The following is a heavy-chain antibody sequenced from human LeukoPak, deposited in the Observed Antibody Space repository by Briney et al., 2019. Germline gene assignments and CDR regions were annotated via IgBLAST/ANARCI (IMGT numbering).Heavy chain of an antibody. CDR3: ARGYCSSNSCYPYYYYGMDG. V-gene: IGHV1-69*06. J-gene: IGHJ6*04. Sequence: SVKVSCKASGGTFSSYAISWVRQAPGQGLEWMGGIIPIFSTANYAQKFQGRVTITADKSTSTAYMELSSLRPEDTGVYYSARGYCSSNSCYPYYYYGMDGWGKGTTVTISS. D-gene: IGHD2-2*01. CDR1: GGTFSSYA. CDR2: IIPIFSTA.